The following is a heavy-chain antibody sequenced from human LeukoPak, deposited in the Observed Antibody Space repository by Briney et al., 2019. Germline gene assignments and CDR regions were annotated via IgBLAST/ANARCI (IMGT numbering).Heavy chain of an antibody. V-gene: IGHV3-21*01. Sequence: GSLRLSCAASGFTFSSYSMNWVRQAPGKGLEWVSSISSWNDYIYYADSVKGRFAISRDNAKNSLYLQMNSLRVEDTATYYCARDGGYCVKGVCYFDYWGQGTLVTVSS. J-gene: IGHJ4*02. CDR2: ISSWNDYI. CDR1: GFTFSSYS. CDR3: ARDGGYCVKGVCYFDY. D-gene: IGHD2-15*01.